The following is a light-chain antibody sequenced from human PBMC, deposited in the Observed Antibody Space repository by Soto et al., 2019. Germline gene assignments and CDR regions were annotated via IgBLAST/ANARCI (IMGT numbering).Light chain of an antibody. J-gene: IGKJ3*01. V-gene: IGKV1-9*01. CDR3: QQLNIYPFT. CDR2: AAS. Sequence: IQLTQSPSSLSASVGDRVIMTCRASQGISSYLAWYQQKPGKAPTLLIYAASTLETGVPSRFSGSGSGTDFTLTISSLQPEDCATYYCQQLNIYPFTFGPGTKGDIK. CDR1: QGISSY.